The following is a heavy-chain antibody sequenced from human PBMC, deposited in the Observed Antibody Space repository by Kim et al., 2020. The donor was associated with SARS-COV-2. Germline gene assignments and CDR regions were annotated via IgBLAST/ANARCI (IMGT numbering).Heavy chain of an antibody. D-gene: IGHD5-18*01. Sequence: ASVKVSCKASGYTFTGYYMHWVRQAPGQGLEWMGRINPNSGGTNYAQKFQGRVTMTRDTSISTAYMELSRLRSDDTAVYYCARDLWDTAMVRDYWGQGTLVTVSS. V-gene: IGHV1-2*06. CDR2: INPNSGGT. CDR3: ARDLWDTAMVRDY. CDR1: GYTFTGYY. J-gene: IGHJ4*02.